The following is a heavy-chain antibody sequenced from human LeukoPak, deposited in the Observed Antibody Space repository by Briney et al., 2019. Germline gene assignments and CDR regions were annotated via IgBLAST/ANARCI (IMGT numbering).Heavy chain of an antibody. CDR3: ARDLGYYYDSSGYGAFDI. J-gene: IGHJ3*02. Sequence: GGSLRLSCAASGFTVSSNYMSWVRQAPGKGLEWVSVIYSGGSTYYADSVKGRFTISRHNSKNTLYLQMNSLRAEDTAVYYCARDLGYYYDSSGYGAFDIWGQGTMVTVSS. CDR1: GFTVSSNY. D-gene: IGHD3-22*01. CDR2: IYSGGST. V-gene: IGHV3-53*04.